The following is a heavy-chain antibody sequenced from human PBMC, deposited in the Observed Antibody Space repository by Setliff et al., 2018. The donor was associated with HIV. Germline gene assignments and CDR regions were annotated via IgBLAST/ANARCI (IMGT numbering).Heavy chain of an antibody. CDR3: AKTIGRYFDIFDN. V-gene: IGHV4-4*07. D-gene: IGHD3-9*01. CDR2: IYSSGRT. J-gene: IGHJ4*02. Sequence: PSETLSLTCTVSGGSISNYYWSWIRQPAEKGLEWIGRIYSSGRTNYNPSLKSRVTTSVDTPKNQFSLKLNSVTAADTAVYYCAKTIGRYFDIFDNWGQGTLVTVSS. CDR1: GGSISNYY.